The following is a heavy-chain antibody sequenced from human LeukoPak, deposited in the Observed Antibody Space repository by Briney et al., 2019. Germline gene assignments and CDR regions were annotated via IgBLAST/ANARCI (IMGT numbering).Heavy chain of an antibody. CDR2: ISGSGGST. Sequence: PGGSLRLSCAASGFTFSSYAMSWVRQAPGKGLEWVSAISGSGGSTYYADSVKGRFTISRDNSKNTLYLQMNSLRAEDTAVYYCAKVRRSSGWYRDAFDIWGQGTMVTVSS. V-gene: IGHV3-23*01. CDR1: GFTFSSYA. J-gene: IGHJ3*02. D-gene: IGHD6-19*01. CDR3: AKVRRSSGWYRDAFDI.